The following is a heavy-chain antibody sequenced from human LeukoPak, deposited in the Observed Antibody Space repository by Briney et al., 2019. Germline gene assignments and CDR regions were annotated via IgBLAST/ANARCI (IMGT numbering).Heavy chain of an antibody. J-gene: IGHJ3*02. Sequence: SETLSLTCTVSGGSISSSSYYWGWIRQPPGKGLEWIGSMYYSGTTYYNSSLKSRVTISVDTSNNQFSLKPSSVTAADTAVYYCARDTVGATFPGAFDIWGQGTMVTVSS. CDR3: ARDTVGATFPGAFDI. V-gene: IGHV4-39*07. CDR1: GGSISSSSYY. D-gene: IGHD1-26*01. CDR2: MYYSGTT.